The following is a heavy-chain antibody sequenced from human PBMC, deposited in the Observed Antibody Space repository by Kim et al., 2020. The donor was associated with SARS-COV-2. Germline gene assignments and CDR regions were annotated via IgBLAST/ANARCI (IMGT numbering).Heavy chain of an antibody. Sequence: SVKVSCKASGGTFSSYAISWVRQAPGQGLEWMGGIIPIFGTANYAQKFQGRVTITADESTSTAYMELSSLRSEDTAVYYCAREPYPTPDYPNGYYGMDVWGQGTTVTVSS. CDR3: AREPYPTPDYPNGYYGMDV. J-gene: IGHJ6*02. CDR1: GGTFSSYA. V-gene: IGHV1-69*13. CDR2: IIPIFGTA. D-gene: IGHD5-12*01.